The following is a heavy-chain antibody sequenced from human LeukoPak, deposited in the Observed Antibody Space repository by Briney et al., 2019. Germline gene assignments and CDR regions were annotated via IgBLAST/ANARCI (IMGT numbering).Heavy chain of an antibody. CDR1: GGSFSGYY. J-gene: IGHJ4*02. V-gene: IGHV4-34*01. CDR3: ARGRRSYEPPRFDY. CDR2: INHSGST. Sequence: PSETLSLTCAVYGGSFSGYYWSWIRQPPGKGLEWIGEINHSGSTNYNPSLKSRVTISVDTSKNQFSLKLSSVTAADTAVYYCARGRRSYEPPRFDYWGQGTLVTVSS. D-gene: IGHD5-18*01.